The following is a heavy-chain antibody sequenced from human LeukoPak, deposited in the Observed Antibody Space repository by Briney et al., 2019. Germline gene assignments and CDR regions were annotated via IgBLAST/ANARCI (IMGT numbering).Heavy chain of an antibody. CDR3: ARDRHGSGTYNYYGMDV. CDR1: GYTFTTYY. J-gene: IGHJ6*02. V-gene: IGHV1-46*01. CDR2: INPSGGST. Sequence: ASVKVSCKASGYTFTTYYMHWVRQAPGQGLEWMGIINPSGGSTTYAQTFQGRVTITRDTSTSTVYMEVSSLRSEDTAVYYCARDRHGSGTYNYYGMDVWGQGTTVTVSS. D-gene: IGHD3-10*01.